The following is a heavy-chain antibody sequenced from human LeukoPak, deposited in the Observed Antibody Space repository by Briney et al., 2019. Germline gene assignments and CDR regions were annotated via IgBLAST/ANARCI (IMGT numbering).Heavy chain of an antibody. CDR2: IYTSGST. Sequence: SETLSLTCTVSGGSISSYYWSWIRQPAGKGLEWIGRIYTSGSTNYNPSLKSRVTMSVDTSKNQFSLKLSSVTAADTAVYYCARARHYYGSGSYYLDYYYGMDVWGQGTTVTVSS. V-gene: IGHV4-4*07. CDR3: ARARHYYGSGSYYLDYYYGMDV. J-gene: IGHJ6*02. D-gene: IGHD3-10*01. CDR1: GGSISSYY.